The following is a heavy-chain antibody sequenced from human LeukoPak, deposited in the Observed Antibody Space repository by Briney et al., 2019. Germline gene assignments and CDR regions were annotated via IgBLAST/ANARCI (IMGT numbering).Heavy chain of an antibody. Sequence: PSETLSLTCAVYGGSFSGYYWSWIRQPPGQGLEWIGYIFHSGTTNYNPSLKSRVTISLDTSGNQFSLKLSSVTAADTAVYYCASGYCGGACQLGGVDMWGQGTMVTVSS. D-gene: IGHD2-21*02. J-gene: IGHJ3*02. CDR1: GGSFSGYY. V-gene: IGHV4-59*01. CDR2: IFHSGTT. CDR3: ASGYCGGACQLGGVDM.